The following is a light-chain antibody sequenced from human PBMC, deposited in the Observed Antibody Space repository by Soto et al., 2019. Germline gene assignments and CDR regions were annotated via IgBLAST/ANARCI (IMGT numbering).Light chain of an antibody. CDR1: QTISSW. V-gene: IGKV1-5*03. J-gene: IGKJ1*01. CDR2: KAS. CDR3: QQYNSYWT. Sequence: DIQMTQSPSTLSGSVGDRVTITCRASQTISSWLAWYQQKPGKAPKLLIYKASNLKSGVPSRFSGSGSGKEFPLTISSLPPDDFANYYCQQYNSYWTFGPGTKVDIK.